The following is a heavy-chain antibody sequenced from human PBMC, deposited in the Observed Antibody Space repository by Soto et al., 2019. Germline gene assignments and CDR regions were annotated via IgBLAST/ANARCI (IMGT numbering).Heavy chain of an antibody. D-gene: IGHD6-13*01. CDR3: AREPGSSRGFDP. CDR1: GGTFSSYA. CDR2: IIPIFGTA. V-gene: IGHV1-69*01. J-gene: IGHJ5*02. Sequence: QVQLVQSGAEVKKPGSSVKVSCKASGGTFSSYAISWVRQAPGQGLAWMGGIIPIFGTANYAQKFQGRVTITADESTSTSYMELSSPRSEDTAVYYCAREPGSSRGFDPWGQGTLVTVSS.